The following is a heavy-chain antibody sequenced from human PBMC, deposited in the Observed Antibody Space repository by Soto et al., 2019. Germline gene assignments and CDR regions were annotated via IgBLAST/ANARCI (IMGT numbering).Heavy chain of an antibody. D-gene: IGHD6-19*01. CDR2: IHSSSSTI. V-gene: IGHV3-48*01. CDR3: AKRIGSGWYDI. J-gene: IGHJ3*02. CDR1: GLTFTSYS. Sequence: PGGSLRLSSAASGLTFTSYSMNWVRQAPGKGLEWVSFIHSSSSTIYYADSVKGRFTISRDNAKNSLYLQMNSLRAEDTAVYYCAKRIGSGWYDIWGQGTMVTVSS.